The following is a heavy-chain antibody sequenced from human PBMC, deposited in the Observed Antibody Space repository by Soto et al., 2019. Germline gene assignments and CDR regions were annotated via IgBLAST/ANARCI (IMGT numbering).Heavy chain of an antibody. CDR1: GFTFSTYA. D-gene: IGHD1-26*01. CDR2: ISGRGGTT. V-gene: IGHV3-23*01. J-gene: IGHJ4*02. CDR3: AKGRSENYYLYFDY. Sequence: EVQLLESGGGLVQPGGSLRLSCAASGFTFSTYAMSWVRQAPGKGLEWVSGISGRGGTTYYADSVKGRFTISRDNSKNTLYLQMNSLRVDDTAIYYCAKGRSENYYLYFDYWGQGTLVTVSS.